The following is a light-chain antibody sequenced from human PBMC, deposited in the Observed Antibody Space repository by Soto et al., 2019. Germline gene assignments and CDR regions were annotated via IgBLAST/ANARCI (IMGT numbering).Light chain of an antibody. CDR3: QQYYSTPT. J-gene: IGKJ1*01. Sequence: DIVMTQSPDSLAVSLGERATINCKSSQRVLYSSNNKNYLAWYQQKPGQPPKLLIYWASTRESVVPDRLSGSGSGTDFTLTISSLQAEDVAVYYCQQYYSTPTFGQGTKVEIK. CDR2: WAS. V-gene: IGKV4-1*01. CDR1: QRVLYSSNNKNY.